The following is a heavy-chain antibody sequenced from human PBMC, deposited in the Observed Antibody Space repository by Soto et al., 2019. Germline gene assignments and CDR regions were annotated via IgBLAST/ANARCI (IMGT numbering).Heavy chain of an antibody. CDR3: ARCFYDSSGFDS. CDR2: IYPSGST. V-gene: IGHV4-30-2*01. Sequence: ASETLSHTCAVSGCSIRRGGFCWSWNRRPPGEGPEGIGYIYPSGSTHQNPSLKSRVTISVDRSKNQFSLKLSSVTAADTAMFYCARCFYDSSGFDSWGQGTLVTVSS. CDR1: GCSIRRGGFC. D-gene: IGHD3-22*01. J-gene: IGHJ4*02.